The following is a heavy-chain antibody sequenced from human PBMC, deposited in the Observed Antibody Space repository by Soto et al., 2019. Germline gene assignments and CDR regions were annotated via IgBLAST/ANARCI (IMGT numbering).Heavy chain of an antibody. V-gene: IGHV1-18*01. CDR3: XXXVXSDFLSDY. Sequence: QVQLVQSGAEVKKPGASVKVSCMASGYTFTRYYINWVRQAPGQGLEWMGWVSAYNGNTHYEQKLQGRVTLTTDTXXXXXXXXXXXXXXXXXXXXXXXXXVXSDFLSDYWGQGTLVTVSS. D-gene: IGHD3-3*01. J-gene: IGHJ4*02. CDR1: GYTFTRYY. CDR2: VSAYNGNT.